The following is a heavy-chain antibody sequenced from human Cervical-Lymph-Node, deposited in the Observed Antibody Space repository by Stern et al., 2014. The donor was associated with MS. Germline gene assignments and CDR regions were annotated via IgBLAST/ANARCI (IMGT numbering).Heavy chain of an antibody. CDR3: ARLRSGWYDIDY. CDR2: INYSGST. D-gene: IGHD6-19*01. J-gene: IGHJ4*02. V-gene: IGHV4-59*08. Sequence: QVQLVESGPGLVKPSETLSLTCTVSGDSISSNYWTWIRQPPGKGLDWIGYINYSGSTNYNPSLKSRVTISVDMSKTQFSLRLSSVTAADTAIYYCARLRSGWYDIDYWGQGTLVTVSS. CDR1: GDSISSNY.